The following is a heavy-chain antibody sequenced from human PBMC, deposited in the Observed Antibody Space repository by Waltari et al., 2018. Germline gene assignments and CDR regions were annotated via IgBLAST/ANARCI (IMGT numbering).Heavy chain of an antibody. D-gene: IGHD1-1*01. CDR2: IYHSGSP. Sequence: QVQLQESGPGLVKPSQTLSLTCTVSGGSISSGGYYWSWIRQHPGKGLEWIGYIYHSGSPYYNPSLKSRVTISVDRSKNQFSLKLSSVTAADTAVYYCARDIRGTLFDYWGQGTLVTVSS. CDR3: ARDIRGTLFDY. CDR1: GGSISSGGYY. V-gene: IGHV4-31*03. J-gene: IGHJ4*02.